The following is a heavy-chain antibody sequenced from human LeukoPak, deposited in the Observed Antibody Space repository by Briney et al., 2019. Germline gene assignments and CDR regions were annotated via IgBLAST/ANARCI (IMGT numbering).Heavy chain of an antibody. CDR1: GGSISSYY. J-gene: IGHJ4*02. V-gene: IGHV4-59*01. Sequence: PSETLSLTCTVSGGSISSYYWSWIRQPPGKGLEWIGYIYYSGSTNYNPSLRSRVTISVDTSKNQFSLRLSSVTAADTAVYYCARVTGYMIEDYFDYWGQGTLVTVSS. D-gene: IGHD3-22*01. CDR2: IYYSGST. CDR3: ARVTGYMIEDYFDY.